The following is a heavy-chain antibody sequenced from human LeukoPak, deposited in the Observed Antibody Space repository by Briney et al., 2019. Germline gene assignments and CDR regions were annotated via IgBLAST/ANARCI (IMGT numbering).Heavy chain of an antibody. CDR2: IIPIFGTA. CDR3: ARVIPPGSLEWLLGWFDP. Sequence: ASVKVSCKASGGTFSSYAISWVRQAPGQGLEWMGGIIPIFGTANYAQKFQGRVTITADESTSTAYMELSSPRSEDTAVYYCARVIPPGSLEWLLGWFDPWGQGTLVTVSS. CDR1: GGTFSSYA. J-gene: IGHJ5*02. V-gene: IGHV1-69*01. D-gene: IGHD3-3*01.